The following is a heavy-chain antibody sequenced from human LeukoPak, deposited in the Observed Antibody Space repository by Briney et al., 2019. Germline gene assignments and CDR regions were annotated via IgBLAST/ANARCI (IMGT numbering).Heavy chain of an antibody. CDR2: INWDGGST. J-gene: IGHJ4*02. D-gene: IGHD3-16*02. CDR3: ARGYDYVWGSYRYGYSDY. CDR1: GFTFDDYG. V-gene: IGHV3-20*04. Sequence: PGGSLRLSCAASGFTFDDYGMSWVRQAPGKGQEWVSGINWDGGSTGYADSVKGRFTISRDNAKNSLYLQMNSLRAEDTALYYCARGYDYVWGSYRYGYSDYWGQGTLVTVSS.